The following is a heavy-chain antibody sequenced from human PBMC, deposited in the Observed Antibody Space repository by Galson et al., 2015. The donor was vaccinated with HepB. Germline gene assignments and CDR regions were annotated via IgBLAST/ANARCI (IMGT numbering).Heavy chain of an antibody. J-gene: IGHJ4*02. CDR2: FDSEDGET. D-gene: IGHD4-11*01. V-gene: IGHV1-24*01. Sequence: SVKLSCKVSGYTLTDLAMHWVRQAPGKGLEWMGGFDSEDGETFYAQTVQGRFTMTEDTSTDTVYMELSSLRPEDTAVYYCATPNPYSNYVMDYWGQGTLVTVSS. CDR1: GYTLTDLA. CDR3: ATPNPYSNYVMDY.